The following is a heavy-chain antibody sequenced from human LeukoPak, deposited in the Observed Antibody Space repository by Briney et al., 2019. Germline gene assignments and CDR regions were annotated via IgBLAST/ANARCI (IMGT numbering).Heavy chain of an antibody. CDR2: INTNTGNP. J-gene: IGHJ6*02. D-gene: IGHD2-15*01. CDR1: GYTFTSYA. V-gene: IGHV7-4-1*02. CDR3: ARDRCLGYCSGSSSSYYYYYGMDV. Sequence: ASVKVSCKASGYTFTSYAMNWVRQAPGQGLEWMGWINTNTGNPTYAQGFTGRFVSSLDTSVSTAYLQISSLKAEDTAVYYCARDRCLGYCSGSSSSYYYYYGMDVWGQGTTVTVSS.